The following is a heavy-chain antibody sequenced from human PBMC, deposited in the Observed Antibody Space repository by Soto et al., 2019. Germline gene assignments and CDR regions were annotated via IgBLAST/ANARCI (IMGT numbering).Heavy chain of an antibody. J-gene: IGHJ4*02. CDR1: GYTFTGYY. V-gene: IGHV1-2*02. CDR2: INPNSGGT. Sequence: ASVKVSCKASGYTFTGYYMHWVRQAPGQGFEWMGWINPNSGGTNYAQKFQGRVTMTRDTSISTAYMELSRLRSDDTAVYYCARTDYGDSSGYYYVHWGQGTLVTVSS. CDR3: ARTDYGDSSGYYYVH. D-gene: IGHD3-22*01.